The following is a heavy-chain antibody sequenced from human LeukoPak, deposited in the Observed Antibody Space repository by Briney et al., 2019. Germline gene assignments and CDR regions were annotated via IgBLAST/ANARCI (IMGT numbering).Heavy chain of an antibody. V-gene: IGHV5-51*01. CDR2: IYPDDSDT. CDR1: GYSYSSYW. Sequence: GESLKISCESSGYSYSSYWIGWVRQMPGKGLEWMGIIYPDDSDTRYSPSFQGQVTISTDKSISTAYLQWSSLKASDTAMYYCARREVAGTSFDYWGQGTLVTVSS. CDR3: ARREVAGTSFDY. J-gene: IGHJ4*02. D-gene: IGHD6-19*01.